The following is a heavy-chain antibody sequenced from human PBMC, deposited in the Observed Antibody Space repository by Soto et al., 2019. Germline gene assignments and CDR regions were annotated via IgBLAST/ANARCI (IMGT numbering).Heavy chain of an antibody. CDR1: GYTFSSYF. CDR3: ARALPPVDS. Sequence: QVQLVQSGAEVKKPGASVKVSCKASGYTFSSYFISWVRQAPGQGLEWMGWISAYNGNTNYAHNLQGRVTTTTATTPSTAYMELRPLSSDDTAVYYCARALPPVDSWGQGTLVTVSS. V-gene: IGHV1-18*01. J-gene: IGHJ4*02. CDR2: ISAYNGNT.